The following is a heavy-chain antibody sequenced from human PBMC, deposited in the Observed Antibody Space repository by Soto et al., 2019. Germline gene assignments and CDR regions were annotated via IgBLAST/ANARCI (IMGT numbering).Heavy chain of an antibody. CDR1: GDSISSNKW. D-gene: IGHD5-12*01. J-gene: IGHJ4*02. CDR3: ARRIVATETFDY. Sequence: SLTCAVSGDSISSNKWWSWVRQPPEKGLEWIGEMYHSGSTYYNPSLKSRVTISVDRSKNQFSLKLSSVTAADTAVYYCARRIVATETFDYWGQGTLVTVSS. V-gene: IGHV4-4*02. CDR2: MYHSGST.